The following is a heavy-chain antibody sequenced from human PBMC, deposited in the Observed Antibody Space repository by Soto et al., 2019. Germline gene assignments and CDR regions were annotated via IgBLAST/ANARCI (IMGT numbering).Heavy chain of an antibody. J-gene: IGHJ4*02. V-gene: IGHV4-38-2*02. Sequence: SETLSLTCTVSGYSISSGYYWGWIRQPPGKGLEWIGSIYHSGSTYYNPSLKSRVTISVDTSKNQFSLKLSSVTAADTAVYYCARDSDYYDSSGYDYWGQGTLVTVSS. CDR1: GYSISSGYY. CDR3: ARDSDYYDSSGYDY. D-gene: IGHD3-22*01. CDR2: IYHSGST.